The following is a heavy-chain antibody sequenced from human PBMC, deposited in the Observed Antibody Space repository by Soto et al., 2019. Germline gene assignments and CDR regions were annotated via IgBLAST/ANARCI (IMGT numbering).Heavy chain of an antibody. J-gene: IGHJ4*02. D-gene: IGHD6-19*01. V-gene: IGHV1-18*01. CDR3: ARDRRHSSGWYYY. CDR2: ISAYNGNT. CDR1: GYTFTSYG. Sequence: QVQLVQSGAEVKKLGASVKVSCKASGYTFTSYGISWVRQAPGQGLEWMGWISAYNGNTNYAQKLQGRVTVTTDTATRTAYRELRSLSSDDTSVYYCARDRRHSSGWYYYWGQGTLVTVCS.